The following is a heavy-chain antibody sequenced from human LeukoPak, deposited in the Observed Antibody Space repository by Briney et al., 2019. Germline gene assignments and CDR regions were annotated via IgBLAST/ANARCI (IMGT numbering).Heavy chain of an antibody. V-gene: IGHV3-30*04. Sequence: PGGSLRLSCAASGFSFSSFAMHWVRQAPGKGLEWVSFISYDASNKYYPDSVKGRFTISRDTSKNPLYLQLNSLRTEDTAVYYCARDLKRGYSSGRYSWGTGSSNDYWGQGTLVTVSS. CDR1: GFSFSSFA. CDR2: ISYDASNK. D-gene: IGHD6-19*01. J-gene: IGHJ4*02. CDR3: ARDLKRGYSSGRYSWGTGSSNDY.